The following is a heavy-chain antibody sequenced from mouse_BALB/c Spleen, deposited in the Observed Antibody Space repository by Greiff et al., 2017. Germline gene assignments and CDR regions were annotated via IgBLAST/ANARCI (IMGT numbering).Heavy chain of an antibody. CDR2: IYPGNSDT. J-gene: IGHJ4*01. D-gene: IGHD2-3*01. CDR1: GYTFTSYW. V-gene: IGHV1-5*01. CDR3: TRAYDGYYVDAMDY. Sequence: VQLQQSGTVLARPGASVKMSCKASGYTFTSYWMHWVKQRPGQGLEWIGAIYPGNSDTSYNQKFKGKAKLTAVTSTSTAYMELSSLTNEDSAVYYCTRAYDGYYVDAMDYWGQGTSVTVSS.